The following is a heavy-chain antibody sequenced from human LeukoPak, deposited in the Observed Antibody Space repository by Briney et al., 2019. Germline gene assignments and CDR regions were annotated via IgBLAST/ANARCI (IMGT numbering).Heavy chain of an antibody. V-gene: IGHV3-53*01. CDR2: IYSGGST. Sequence: PGGSLRLSCAASGFTVSSNYMSWVRQAPGKGLEWVSVIYSGGSTYYADSVKGRFTISRDNSKNTLYLRMNSLRAEDTAVYYCARDIYDSSGYYSDYWGQGTLVTVSS. CDR1: GFTVSSNY. J-gene: IGHJ4*02. D-gene: IGHD3-22*01. CDR3: ARDIYDSSGYYSDY.